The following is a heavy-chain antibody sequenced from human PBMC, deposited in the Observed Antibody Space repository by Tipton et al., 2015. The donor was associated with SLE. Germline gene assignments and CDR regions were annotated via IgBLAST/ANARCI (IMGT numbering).Heavy chain of an antibody. V-gene: IGHV3-74*01. D-gene: IGHD2-15*01. CDR1: GFTFSSYA. CDR2: INSDGSST. CDR3: ARDLGYCSGGSCYPSY. Sequence: SLRLSCAASGFTFSSYAMSWVRQAPGKGLVWVSRINSDGSSTSYADSVKGRFTISRDNAKNTLYLQMNSLRAEDTAVYYCARDLGYCSGGSCYPSYWGQGTLVTVSS. J-gene: IGHJ4*02.